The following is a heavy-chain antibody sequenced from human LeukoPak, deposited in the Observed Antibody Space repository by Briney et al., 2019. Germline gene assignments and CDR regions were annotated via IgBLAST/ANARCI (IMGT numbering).Heavy chain of an antibody. Sequence: GGSLRLSCAASGFTVSSNYMSWVRQAPGKGLEWASIIFGGGYTSYADSVKGRFTISRDNSKNTLYLQMNSLRAEDTAVYYCAKGQRRYCSSTSCYYYYYMDVWGKGTTVTVSS. CDR3: AKGQRRYCSSTSCYYYYYMDV. V-gene: IGHV3-66*01. D-gene: IGHD2-2*01. CDR2: IFGGGYT. J-gene: IGHJ6*03. CDR1: GFTVSSNY.